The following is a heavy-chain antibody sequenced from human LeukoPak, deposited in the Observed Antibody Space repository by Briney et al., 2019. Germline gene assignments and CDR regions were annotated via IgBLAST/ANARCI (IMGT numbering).Heavy chain of an antibody. D-gene: IGHD5-12*01. CDR2: ISGSAGST. V-gene: IGHV3-23*01. CDR3: AKSRGYSAYDFPDY. Sequence: PGGSLRLSCAASGFTFSSYWMSWVRQAPGKGLEWVSGISGSAGSTYYADSVKGRFSISRDNSKNTLYLQMNSLRVEDTAVYYCAKSRGYSAYDFPDYWGQGTLVTVSS. CDR1: GFTFSSYW. J-gene: IGHJ4*02.